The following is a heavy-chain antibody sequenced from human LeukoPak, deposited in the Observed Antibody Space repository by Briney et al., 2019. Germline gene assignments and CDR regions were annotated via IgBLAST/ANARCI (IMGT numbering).Heavy chain of an antibody. Sequence: ASVKVSCKVSGYTLTELSMHWVRQAPGRGLEWMGGFDPEDGETIYAQKLQGRVTMTGDTSKDTAYMELSSLRSEDTAVYYCATWRYLPLYFDYWGQGTLVTVSS. CDR2: FDPEDGET. V-gene: IGHV1-24*01. D-gene: IGHD1-1*01. CDR3: ATWRYLPLYFDY. J-gene: IGHJ4*02. CDR1: GYTLTELS.